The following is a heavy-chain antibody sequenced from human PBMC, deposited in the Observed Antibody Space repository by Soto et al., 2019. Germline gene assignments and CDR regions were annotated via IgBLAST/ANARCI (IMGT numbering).Heavy chain of an antibody. Sequence: EVQLVESGGGLVQPGGSLRLSCAASGFTFGRNWMSWVRQAPGKGLGWVANIKQDGSDKFYVDSVRGRFTISRDNAKNSVYLQLNSLGAEDTAVYYCARDSARGTMDVWGKGTTVIVSS. V-gene: IGHV3-7*01. CDR2: IKQDGSDK. D-gene: IGHD3-10*01. J-gene: IGHJ6*03. CDR1: GFTFGRNW. CDR3: ARDSARGTMDV.